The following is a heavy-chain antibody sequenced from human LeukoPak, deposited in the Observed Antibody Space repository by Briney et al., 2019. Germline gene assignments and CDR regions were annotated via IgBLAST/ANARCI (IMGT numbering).Heavy chain of an antibody. CDR2: IYSGGST. J-gene: IGHJ6*03. V-gene: IGHV3-66*01. Sequence: GGSLRLSCAASGFTVSNNYMSWVRQAPGKGLEWVSVIYSGGSTYYADSVKGRFTISRDKSKNTLYLQMNSLRAEDTAVYYCARCRVTMLRGVTIGDYGYYMDVWGKGTTVTISS. CDR1: GFTVSNNY. D-gene: IGHD3-10*01. CDR3: ARCRVTMLRGVTIGDYGYYMDV.